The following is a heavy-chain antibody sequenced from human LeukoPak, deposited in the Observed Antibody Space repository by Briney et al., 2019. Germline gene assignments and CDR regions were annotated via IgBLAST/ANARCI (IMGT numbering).Heavy chain of an antibody. J-gene: IGHJ4*02. Sequence: GSLRLSCAASGFTFSSYAMSWVRQAPGKGLEWVSAITGSGGSSGSTYYADSVKGRFTISRDNSKNTLYLQMNCLRAEDTAVYYCAKEPFRPPQWPGGWGQGTLVTVSS. CDR1: GFTFSSYA. CDR2: ITGSGGSSGST. V-gene: IGHV3-23*01. D-gene: IGHD6-19*01. CDR3: AKEPFRPPQWPGG.